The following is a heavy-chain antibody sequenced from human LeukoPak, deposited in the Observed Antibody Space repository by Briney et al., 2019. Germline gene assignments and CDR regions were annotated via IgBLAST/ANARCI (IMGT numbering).Heavy chain of an antibody. Sequence: GGSLRLSCTASGFTFSNYAMSWVRQAPGKGLEWVSTISGSDGSTYYADSVKGRFTISRDNSKNTLYLQMNSLRAEDTAVYYCARAVEYNWFDPWGQGTLVTVSS. CDR1: GFTFSNYA. CDR2: ISGSDGST. CDR3: ARAVEYNWFDP. V-gene: IGHV3-23*01. J-gene: IGHJ5*02.